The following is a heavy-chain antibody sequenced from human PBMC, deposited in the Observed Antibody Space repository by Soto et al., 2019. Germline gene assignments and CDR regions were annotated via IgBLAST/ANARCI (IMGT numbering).Heavy chain of an antibody. J-gene: IGHJ4*02. Sequence: ASVKVSCKASGYIFTSHVVHWVRQAPGQRLEWMGWVTGGNGDTKYAQKFQGRVTLTSDTSTSTAYMELSRLTSEDTAVYFCVRDSIVARYNFDYWGQGTPVTVSS. CDR2: VTGGNGDT. V-gene: IGHV1-3*01. CDR1: GYIFTSHV. D-gene: IGHD6-6*01. CDR3: VRDSIVARYNFDY.